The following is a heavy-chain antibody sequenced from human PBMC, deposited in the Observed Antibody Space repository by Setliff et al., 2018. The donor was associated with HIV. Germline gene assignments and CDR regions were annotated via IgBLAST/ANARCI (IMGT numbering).Heavy chain of an antibody. CDR1: GGSISSGSYY. J-gene: IGHJ5*02. CDR3: ARFIAAAGTGWFDP. V-gene: IGHV4-61*09. Sequence: PSETLSLTCTVSGGSISSGSYYWSWIRQPAGKGLEWIGHIYTSGSTNYNPSLKGRVTISVDTSKNQFSLKLSSVTAADTAVYYCARFIAAAGTGWFDPWGQGTLVTVSS. D-gene: IGHD6-13*01. CDR2: IYTSGST.